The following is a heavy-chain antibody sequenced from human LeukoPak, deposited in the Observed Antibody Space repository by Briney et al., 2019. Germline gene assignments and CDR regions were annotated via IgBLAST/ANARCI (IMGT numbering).Heavy chain of an antibody. CDR2: IYTSGNT. CDR3: AREVVGATTLDY. J-gene: IGHJ4*02. Sequence: PSQTLSLTCTVSGGSISSGSYYWIWIPQPAGKGLEWIGRIYTSGNTNYNPSLKIRVTISVSTSKNHFSLKLNSVTAAYTAGYYCAREVVGATTLDYWGQGTLVTVSS. V-gene: IGHV4-61*02. CDR1: GGSISSGSYY. D-gene: IGHD1-26*01.